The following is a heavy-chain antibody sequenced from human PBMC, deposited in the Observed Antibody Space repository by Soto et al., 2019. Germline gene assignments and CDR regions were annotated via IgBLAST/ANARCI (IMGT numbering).Heavy chain of an antibody. Sequence: PSETLSLTCTVSGGSISSYYWSWIRQPPGKELEWIGYIYYSGSTNYNPSLKSRVTISVDTSKNQFSLKLSSVTAADTAVYYCASWNQYCSSTSCPKPSFDYWGQGTLVTVSS. CDR1: GGSISSYY. J-gene: IGHJ4*02. CDR3: ASWNQYCSSTSCPKPSFDY. CDR2: IYYSGST. V-gene: IGHV4-59*01. D-gene: IGHD2-2*01.